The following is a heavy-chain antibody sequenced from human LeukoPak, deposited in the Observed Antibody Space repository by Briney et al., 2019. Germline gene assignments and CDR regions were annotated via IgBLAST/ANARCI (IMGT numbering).Heavy chain of an antibody. CDR1: GYTCIGYY. Sequence: GASVKVSCKSSGYTCIGYYMHWVRQAPGQGVEGMGWINHNNGGTNYAQKFQGWVTMPRDTSISTAYMELSRLSSDDTAVYYCARGGSSWYGGYSYGLYYFDYWGQGTLVPVSS. CDR3: ARGGSSWYGGYSYGLYYFDY. J-gene: IGHJ4*02. CDR2: INHNNGGT. D-gene: IGHD5-18*01. V-gene: IGHV1-2*04.